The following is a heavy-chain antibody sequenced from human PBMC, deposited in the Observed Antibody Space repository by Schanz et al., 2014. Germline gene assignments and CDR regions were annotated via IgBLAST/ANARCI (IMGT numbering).Heavy chain of an antibody. CDR1: GGSISSGGYS. Sequence: QVQLQESGPGLVKPSQTLSLTCAVSGGSISSGGYSWSWIRQPPGKGLEWIGYIFFRGSTYYNPSLKSRVTISVDTSNNQISLRLTSVTAADTAVYYCARMYTYGFWFDPWGQGTLVTVSS. CDR2: IFFRGST. CDR3: ARMYTYGFWFDP. V-gene: IGHV4-30-4*07. J-gene: IGHJ5*02. D-gene: IGHD5-18*01.